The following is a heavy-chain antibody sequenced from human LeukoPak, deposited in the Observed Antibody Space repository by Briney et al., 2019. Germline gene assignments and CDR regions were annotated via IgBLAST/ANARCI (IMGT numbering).Heavy chain of an antibody. J-gene: IGHJ4*02. CDR2: MNANSGDT. CDR1: GYIFTSYD. Sequence: ASVKVSCKASGYIFTSYDINWARQATGQGLEWVGWMNANSGDTGYAQKFQGRVTMTRNTSISTAYMELSSLRSEDTAIYYCARGGTYLPFGYWGQGTLVIVSS. D-gene: IGHD3-10*01. CDR3: ARGGTYLPFGY. V-gene: IGHV1-8*01.